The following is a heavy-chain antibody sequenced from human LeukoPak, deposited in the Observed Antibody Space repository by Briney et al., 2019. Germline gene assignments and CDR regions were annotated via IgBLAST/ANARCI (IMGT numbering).Heavy chain of an antibody. CDR3: ARVRAAAGREALDY. CDR1: GFTFSSYS. V-gene: IGHV3-21*01. D-gene: IGHD6-13*01. J-gene: IGHJ4*02. Sequence: GGSLRLSCAASGFTFSSYSMNWVRQAPGEGLEWVSSISSSSSYIYYADSVKGRFTISRDNATNSLYLQMNSLRAEDTAVYYCARVRAAAGREALDYWGQGTLVTVSS. CDR2: ISSSSSYI.